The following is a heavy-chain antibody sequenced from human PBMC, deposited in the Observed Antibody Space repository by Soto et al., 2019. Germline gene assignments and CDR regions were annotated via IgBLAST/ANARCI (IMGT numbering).Heavy chain of an antibody. J-gene: IGHJ4*02. CDR2: MSPEGDVG. CDR3: VAWGTPNY. Sequence: EVQLVESGGDLVQPGGSLRLSCAASGLTFSHFWMNWVRQAPGKGLEWVANMSPEGDVGRCVDSLEGRFTFSRDNAKKILYLQMNHLGADGTAKYYRVAWGTPNYWGRGTPVTVSS. V-gene: IGHV3-7*05. CDR1: GLTFSHFW. D-gene: IGHD3-16*01.